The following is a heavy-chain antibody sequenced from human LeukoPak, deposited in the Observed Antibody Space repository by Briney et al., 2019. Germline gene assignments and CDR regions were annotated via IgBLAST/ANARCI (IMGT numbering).Heavy chain of an antibody. V-gene: IGHV3-7*03. CDR2: IKRDGSEK. CDR1: GFTFSNDW. Sequence: GGSLRLSCAASGFTFSNDWMTWVRQALGKGLEWVANIKRDGSEKYYVDSVKGRFTISRDNAKNSVYLQMNNLRAEDTAVYYCARPFRHWGQGTLVTVSS. CDR3: ARPFRH. J-gene: IGHJ4*02.